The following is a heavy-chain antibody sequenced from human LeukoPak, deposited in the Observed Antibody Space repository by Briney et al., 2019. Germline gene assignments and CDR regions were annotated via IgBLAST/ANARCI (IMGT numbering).Heavy chain of an antibody. CDR3: PRDIYGSGHGWFDT. CDR1: HVSISTYY. Sequence: SETLSLTCTVSHVSISTYYWSWIRHPPGKGLEWMGYIHYSGSTNYNPSLKSRVTISVDTSKKQLSLMLRSVTAADTAVYYCPRDIYGSGHGWFDTWGQGRLVTVSS. D-gene: IGHD3-10*01. J-gene: IGHJ5*02. CDR2: IHYSGST. V-gene: IGHV4-59*01.